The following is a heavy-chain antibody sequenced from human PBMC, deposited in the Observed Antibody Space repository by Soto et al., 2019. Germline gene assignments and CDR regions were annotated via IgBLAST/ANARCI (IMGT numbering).Heavy chain of an antibody. D-gene: IGHD3-3*01. J-gene: IGHJ4*01. V-gene: IGHV4-34*01. CDR2: INHSGST. CDR3: ARAVLRFLEWLPNTWIFDY. CDR1: GGSFSGYY. Sequence: QVQLQQWGAGLLKPSETLSLTCAVYGGSFSGYYWSWIRQPPGKGLEWMGEINHSGSTNYNPSLKSRVTISGDTSKNQFSLKLSSVTAADTAVYYCARAVLRFLEWLPNTWIFDYWGHGTLVTVSS.